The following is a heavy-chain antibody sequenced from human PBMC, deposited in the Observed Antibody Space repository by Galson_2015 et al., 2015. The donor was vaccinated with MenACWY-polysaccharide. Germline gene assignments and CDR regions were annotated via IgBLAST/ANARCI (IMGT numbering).Heavy chain of an antibody. CDR3: AKDRREPLKGDAFDI. D-gene: IGHD1-14*01. CDR1: GFTFDDYA. Sequence: SLRLSCAASGFTFDDYAMHWVRRAPGKGLEWVSGISWNSGSIGYADSVKGRFIISRDNAKNSLYLQMNSLRAEDTALYYCAKDRREPLKGDAFDIWGQGTMVTVSS. J-gene: IGHJ3*02. V-gene: IGHV3-9*01. CDR2: ISWNSGSI.